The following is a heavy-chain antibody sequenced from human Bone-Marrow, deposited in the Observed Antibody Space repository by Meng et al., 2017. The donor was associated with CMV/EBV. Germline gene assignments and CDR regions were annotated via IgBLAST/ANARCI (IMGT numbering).Heavy chain of an antibody. J-gene: IGHJ6*02. CDR2: IYDDGST. CDR1: GHSISSDYF. V-gene: IGHV4-38-2*01. D-gene: IGHD2-2*01. Sequence: SETLSLTCRVSGHSISSDYFWGWVRQPPGKGLEWIGIYDDGSTYDNPSLKGRLVISVDTSGTQFTLTLSSVTAADTAVYYWVRHVIVVPARGYVLDVWGQGTTVTVSS. CDR3: VRHVIVVPARGYVLDV.